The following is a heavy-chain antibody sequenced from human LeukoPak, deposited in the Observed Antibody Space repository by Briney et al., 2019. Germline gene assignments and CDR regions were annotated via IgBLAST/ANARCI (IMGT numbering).Heavy chain of an antibody. CDR1: GTTFEDYA. CDR2: ISGDGGTT. J-gene: IGHJ4*02. V-gene: IGHV3-43*02. CDR3: AKDQGASGWGAFDY. D-gene: IGHD6-19*01. Sequence: GGSLRLSCAASGTTFEDYAMHWVRQAPGKGLEWVSFISGDGGTTYYADSVKGRFTISRDNSKTSLYLRMNSLRTEDTALYYCAKDQGASGWGAFDYWGQGTLVTVSS.